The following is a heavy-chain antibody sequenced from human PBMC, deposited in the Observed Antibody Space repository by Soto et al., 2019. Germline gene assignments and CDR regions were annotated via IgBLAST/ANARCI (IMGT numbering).Heavy chain of an antibody. CDR1: GFTFSRHT. J-gene: IGHJ4*02. CDR3: AKGSLDYYDSSSYLPFDY. Sequence: LRLSCAASGFTFSRHTMNWVRQAPGKGPEWVSTISAGGGSTFYADSVKGRFTISRDNSKNTLYLQMNSLGAEDTAVYSCAKGSLDYYDSSSYLPFDYWGQGTLVTVSS. CDR2: ISAGGGST. D-gene: IGHD3-22*01. V-gene: IGHV3-23*01.